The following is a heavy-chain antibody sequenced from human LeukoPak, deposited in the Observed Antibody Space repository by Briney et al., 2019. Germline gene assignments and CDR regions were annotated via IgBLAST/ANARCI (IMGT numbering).Heavy chain of an antibody. Sequence: PSETLSLTCAVSGYSISSGYYWGWIRQPPGKGLEWIGYIYHSGSTYYNPSLKSRVTISLDRSKNQFSLKLSSVTAADTAVYYCARVDGRFDPWGQGTLVTVSS. J-gene: IGHJ5*02. CDR1: GYSISSGYY. D-gene: IGHD3/OR15-3a*01. CDR3: ARVDGRFDP. V-gene: IGHV4-38-2*01. CDR2: IYHSGST.